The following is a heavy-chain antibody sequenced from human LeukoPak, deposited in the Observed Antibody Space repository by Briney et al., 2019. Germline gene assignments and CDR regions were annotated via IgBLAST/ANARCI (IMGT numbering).Heavy chain of an antibody. V-gene: IGHV4-34*01. Sequence: SETLSLTCAVYGGSFSGYYWSWIRQPPGKGLEWIGEINHSGSTNYNPSLKSRVTISVDTSKNQFSLKLSSVTAADTAMYYCARVGLYSGSYYWFDPWGQGTLVTVSS. CDR2: INHSGST. D-gene: IGHD1-26*01. CDR3: ARVGLYSGSYYWFDP. J-gene: IGHJ5*02. CDR1: GGSFSGYY.